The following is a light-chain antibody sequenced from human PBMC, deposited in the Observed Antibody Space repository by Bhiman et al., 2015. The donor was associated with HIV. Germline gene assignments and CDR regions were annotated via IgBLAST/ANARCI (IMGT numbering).Light chain of an antibody. J-gene: IGLJ1*01. V-gene: IGLV1-40*01. CDR2: NNW. Sequence: QSTLTQPPSVSGTAGQTVTISCSGTSSNLGSPYHVNWYQHFPEMAPRLIIYNNWYRPSGVPDRFSGSKSDNTASLTISGLQAEDEADYYCSSYTTSSTYVFGTGTKVTVL. CDR3: SSYTTSSTYV. CDR1: SSNLGSPYH.